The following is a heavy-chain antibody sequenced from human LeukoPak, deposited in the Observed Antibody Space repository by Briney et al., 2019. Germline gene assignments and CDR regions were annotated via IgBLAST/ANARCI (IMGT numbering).Heavy chain of an antibody. J-gene: IGHJ4*02. CDR2: ISTSSSTI. V-gene: IGHV3-48*02. CDR1: GFTFSTYS. CDR3: ARTTGAILL. Sequence: GGSLRLSWAASGFTFSTYSVNWVRQAPGKGLEWVSHISTSSSTIYYADSVKGRFTISRDNAKNSLYLQMNSLRDEDTAVYYYARTTGAILLGGQGTLVTVSS. D-gene: IGHD2-8*02.